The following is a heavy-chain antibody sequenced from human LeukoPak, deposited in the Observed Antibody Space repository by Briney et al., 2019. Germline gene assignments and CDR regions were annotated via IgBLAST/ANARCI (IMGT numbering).Heavy chain of an antibody. CDR1: GGSFSVYY. V-gene: IGHV4-34*01. J-gene: IGHJ5*02. CDR2: INHSGST. Sequence: PSETLSLTCAVYGGSFSVYYWSWIRQPPGKGLEWIGEINHSGSTNYNPSLKSRVTISVDTSKNQFSLKLSFVTAADTAVYYCARGRYSGNWFDPWGQGTLVTVSS. CDR3: ARGRYSGNWFDP. D-gene: IGHD3-10*01.